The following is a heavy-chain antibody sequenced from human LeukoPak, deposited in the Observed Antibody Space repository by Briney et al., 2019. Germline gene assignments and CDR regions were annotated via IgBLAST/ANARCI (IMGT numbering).Heavy chain of an antibody. CDR3: ARQLMWSWFDP. D-gene: IGHD2-21*01. CDR2: IYHSGST. Sequence: SETLSPTCAVSGYSISSGYYWGWIRQPPGKGLEWIGSIYHSGSTYYNPSLKSRVTISVDTSKNQFSLKLSSVTAADTAVYYCARQLMWSWFDPWGQGTLVTVSS. V-gene: IGHV4-38-2*01. CDR1: GYSISSGYY. J-gene: IGHJ5*02.